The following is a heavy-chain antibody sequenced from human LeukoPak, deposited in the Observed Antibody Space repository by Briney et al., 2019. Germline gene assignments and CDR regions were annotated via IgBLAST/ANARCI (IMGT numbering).Heavy chain of an antibody. J-gene: IGHJ4*02. CDR2: IIPIFGTA. CDR1: GGTFSSYA. Sequence: SVKVSCKASGGTFSSYAISWVRQAPGQGLEWMGGIIPIFGTANYAQKFQGRVTITAGESTSTAYMELRSLRSDDTAVYYCARDLGYDFWSGYHRPYYFDYWGQGTLVTVSS. CDR3: ARDLGYDFWSGYHRPYYFDY. D-gene: IGHD3-3*01. V-gene: IGHV1-69*01.